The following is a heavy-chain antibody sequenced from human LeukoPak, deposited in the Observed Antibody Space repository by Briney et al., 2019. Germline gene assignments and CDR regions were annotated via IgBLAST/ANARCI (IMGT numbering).Heavy chain of an antibody. V-gene: IGHV3-21*01. J-gene: IGHJ6*03. D-gene: IGHD3-3*01. Sequence: GGSLRLSCAASGFTFSSYSMNWVRQAPGKGLEWVSSISSSSSYIYYADSVKGRFTISRDNAKNSLYLQMNSLRAEDTAVYYCARVFPVDFWSPKAYYYYYYMDVWGKGTTVTVSS. CDR2: ISSSSSYI. CDR3: ARVFPVDFWSPKAYYYYYYMDV. CDR1: GFTFSSYS.